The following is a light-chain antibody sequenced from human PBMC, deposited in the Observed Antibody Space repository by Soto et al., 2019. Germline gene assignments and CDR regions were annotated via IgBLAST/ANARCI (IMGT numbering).Light chain of an antibody. V-gene: IGKV3-20*01. CDR3: QQYGRSPYT. J-gene: IGKJ2*01. CDR1: QSVGGSS. Sequence: ETVLTQSPGTLSLSPGERATLSCRASQSVGGSSLAWYQQRPGQAPRLLIYHTSNRATGIPDRFSGSGSGTDFTLTISRLEPEDFAVYYCQQYGRSPYTFGQGTKLEIK. CDR2: HTS.